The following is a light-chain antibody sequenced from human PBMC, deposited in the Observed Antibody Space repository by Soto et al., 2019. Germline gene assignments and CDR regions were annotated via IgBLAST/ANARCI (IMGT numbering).Light chain of an antibody. CDR3: SSYTSSSTYV. Sequence: QSALTQPASVSGSPGQSITITCTGSTSDIGSYNYVSWYLQDPGKAPKLIIYDVSYRPSGVSNRFFGSTSGNTASLTISALQAEDEADYYCSSYTSSSTYVFGTGTKVTVL. CDR2: DVS. CDR1: TSDIGSYNY. J-gene: IGLJ1*01. V-gene: IGLV2-14*01.